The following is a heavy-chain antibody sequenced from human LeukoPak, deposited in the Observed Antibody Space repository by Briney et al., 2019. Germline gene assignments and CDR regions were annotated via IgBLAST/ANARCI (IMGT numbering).Heavy chain of an antibody. CDR1: GYTFSNFG. CDR2: ISGNNDNP. CDR3: ARDGTSTDDY. D-gene: IGHD2-2*01. V-gene: IGHV1-18*01. J-gene: IGHJ4*02. Sequence: GASVKVSCKTSGYTFSNFGISWVRQAPGQGLEWMGWISGNNDNPNYGQKFQGRFTVTTDSSTSTAYMELRNLRSDDTAGYYCARDGTSTDDYWGQGTLVTVSS.